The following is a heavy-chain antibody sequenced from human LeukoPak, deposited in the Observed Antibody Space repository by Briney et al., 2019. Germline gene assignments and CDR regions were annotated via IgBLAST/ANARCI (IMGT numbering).Heavy chain of an antibody. Sequence: SETLSLTCAVYGGSFSGYYWSWIRQPPGKGLEWIGEINHSGSTNYNPSLKSRVTISVDTSENQFSLKLSSVTAADTAVYYCARGRGYYDSSGYKGHYFDYWGQGTLVTVSS. CDR3: ARGRGYYDSSGYKGHYFDY. J-gene: IGHJ4*02. CDR1: GGSFSGYY. CDR2: INHSGST. D-gene: IGHD3-22*01. V-gene: IGHV4-34*01.